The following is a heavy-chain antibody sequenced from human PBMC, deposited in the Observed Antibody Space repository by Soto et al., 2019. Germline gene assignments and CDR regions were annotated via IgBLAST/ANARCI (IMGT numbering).Heavy chain of an antibody. CDR2: IYYSGST. J-gene: IGHJ4*02. CDR1: GFSISSYY. CDR3: AGEYGDYVSYYFAY. V-gene: IGHV4-59*08. D-gene: IGHD4-17*01. Sequence: PSETLSLTCTFSGFSISSYYWSWIRQPPGKGLEWIGYIYYSGSTNYNPSLKSRATISVDTSKNQFSLKLSSVTAADTAVYYCAGEYGDYVSYYFAYWGQGTLVSAS.